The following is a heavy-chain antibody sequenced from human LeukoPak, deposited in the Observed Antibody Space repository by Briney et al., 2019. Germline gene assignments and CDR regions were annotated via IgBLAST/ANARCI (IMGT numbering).Heavy chain of an antibody. Sequence: SETLSLTCTVSGGSISSSNYYWGWIRQPPGKGLEWIGNIYYSGSTYYIPSLRTRVTISVDSSNNQFSLILSSVTAADTADYYCARAQGNGLIDFWGQGTLVTVSS. CDR2: IYYSGST. V-gene: IGHV4-39*01. CDR1: GGSISSSNYY. J-gene: IGHJ4*02. CDR3: ARAQGNGLIDF. D-gene: IGHD3/OR15-3a*01.